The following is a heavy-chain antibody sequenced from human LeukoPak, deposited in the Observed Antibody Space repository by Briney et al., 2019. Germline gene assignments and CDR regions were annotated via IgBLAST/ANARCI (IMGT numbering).Heavy chain of an antibody. CDR3: ARANDILTGPNWFNS. Sequence: SGGSLRLSCAASGFTFSTYSMNWVRQAPGRGLEWVSYISSSSYSIYYVDSVRGRFTISRDNAKNSLYLQMNSLRAEDTAVYYCARANDILTGPNWFNSWGQGTLVTVSS. CDR1: GFTFSTYS. CDR2: ISSSSYSI. J-gene: IGHJ5*01. V-gene: IGHV3-48*04. D-gene: IGHD3-9*01.